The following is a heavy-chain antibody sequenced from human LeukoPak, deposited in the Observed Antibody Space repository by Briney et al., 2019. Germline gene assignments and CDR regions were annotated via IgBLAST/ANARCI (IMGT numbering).Heavy chain of an antibody. Sequence: PSETLSLTCTVSGGSISSGSYYWSWIRQPPGKGLEWIGSIYYSGSTYYNPSLKSRVTISVDTSKNQFSLKLSSVTAADTAVYYCARHGVVVVDDNFGYWGQGTLVTVSS. CDR3: ARHGVVVVDDNFGY. D-gene: IGHD2-15*01. CDR1: GGSISSGSYY. V-gene: IGHV4-39*01. CDR2: IYYSGST. J-gene: IGHJ4*02.